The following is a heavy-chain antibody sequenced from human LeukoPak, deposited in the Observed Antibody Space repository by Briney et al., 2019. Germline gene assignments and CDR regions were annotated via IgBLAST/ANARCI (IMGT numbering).Heavy chain of an antibody. J-gene: IGHJ5*02. V-gene: IGHV1-69*13. CDR3: AREKFTMVRGVITYNWFDP. D-gene: IGHD3-10*01. CDR1: GGTFSSYA. CDR2: IITIFGTP. Sequence: SVKVSCKASGGTFSSYAISWVRQAPGQGLEWMGGIITIFGTPNYAQKFQGRVTITADESTSTAYMELSSLRSEDTAVYYCAREKFTMVRGVITYNWFDPWGQGTLVTVSS.